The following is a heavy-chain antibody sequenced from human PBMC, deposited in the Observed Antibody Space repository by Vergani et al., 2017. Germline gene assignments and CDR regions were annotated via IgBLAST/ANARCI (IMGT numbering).Heavy chain of an antibody. CDR3: ARGKAVAGTAGQPGVHNWFDP. Sequence: QVQLVQSGAEVKKPGSSVKVSCKASGGTFSSYAISWVRQAPGQGLEWMGRIIPIFGTANYAQKFQGRVTITADESTSTAYMELSSLRCEDTAVNYCARGKAVAGTAGQPGVHNWFDPWGQGTLVTVSS. J-gene: IGHJ5*02. D-gene: IGHD6-19*01. CDR1: GGTFSSYA. V-gene: IGHV1-69*18. CDR2: IIPIFGTA.